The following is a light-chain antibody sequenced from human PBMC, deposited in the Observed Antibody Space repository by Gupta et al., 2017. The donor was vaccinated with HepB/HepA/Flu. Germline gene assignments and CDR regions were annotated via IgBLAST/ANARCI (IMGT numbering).Light chain of an antibody. Sequence: EIGFTQSPATLSLSPGERATLSCRASQSVSSYLAWYQQKPGQAPRLLIYDASNRATGIPARFSGSGSGTDFTLTISSLEPEDFAVYYCQQRSNWPSTFGQGTRLEIK. CDR2: DAS. J-gene: IGKJ5*01. CDR1: QSVSSY. CDR3: QQRSNWPST. V-gene: IGKV3-11*01.